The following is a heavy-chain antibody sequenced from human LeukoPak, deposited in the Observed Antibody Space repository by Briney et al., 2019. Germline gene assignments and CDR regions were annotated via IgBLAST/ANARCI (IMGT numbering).Heavy chain of an antibody. V-gene: IGHV4-38-2*02. CDR1: GYSISSAYF. CDR3: ARNMVRVNWFDP. D-gene: IGHD3-10*01. CDR2: IYHSGST. Sequence: SETLSLTCTVSGYSISSAYFWGWIRQPPGKGLEWIGSIYHSGSTYYNPSLKSRVTISVDTSKNQFSLRLNSVTAADTAVYYCARNMVRVNWFDPWGQGTLVTVSS. J-gene: IGHJ5*02.